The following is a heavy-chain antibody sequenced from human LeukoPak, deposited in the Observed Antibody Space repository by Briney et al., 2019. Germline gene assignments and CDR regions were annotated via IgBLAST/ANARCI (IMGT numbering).Heavy chain of an antibody. CDR1: GFTFSSYA. V-gene: IGHV3-7*01. J-gene: IGHJ1*01. D-gene: IGHD3-10*02. CDR3: ATYSRLNAREFQC. Sequence: GRSLRLSCAASGFTFSSYAMHWVRQAPWKGLEWVANIKTDGSEIYYADSVKGRFTISRDNAKNSLYLQMNSLRAEDTAIYYCATYSRLNAREFQCWGQGTVVTVSS. CDR2: IKTDGSEI.